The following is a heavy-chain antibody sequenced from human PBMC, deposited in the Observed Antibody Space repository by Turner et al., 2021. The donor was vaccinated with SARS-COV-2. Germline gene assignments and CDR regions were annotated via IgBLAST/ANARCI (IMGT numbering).Heavy chain of an antibody. D-gene: IGHD4-17*01. Sequence: EVQPVASGGGLIQPGGALRLPRAASGFTVSSYYMSWVRQAPGKGLEWVSVIYRGGSTYYADSVKGRFTISRENSKNTLYLQMNSLRAEDTAMYYCAGQLTTVTTWFDPWGQGTLVTVSS. V-gene: IGHV3-53*01. CDR2: IYRGGST. J-gene: IGHJ5*02. CDR1: GFTVSSYY. CDR3: AGQLTTVTTWFDP.